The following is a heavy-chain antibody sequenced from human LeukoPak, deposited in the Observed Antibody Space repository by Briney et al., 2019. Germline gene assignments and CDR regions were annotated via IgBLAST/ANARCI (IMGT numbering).Heavy chain of an antibody. CDR2: IKKDGSET. J-gene: IGHJ4*02. CDR3: ARSAYDSTDYYSVASHLDY. Sequence: GGSLRLSCVASVFTFSSYWMTWVRQAPGKGLGWVANIKKDGSETFYVDSVKGRFSISRDNAKNSLGLQMNSLSAEDTAVYYCARSAYDSTDYYSVASHLDYWGQGTLVTVSS. D-gene: IGHD3-22*01. CDR1: VFTFSSYW. V-gene: IGHV3-7*01.